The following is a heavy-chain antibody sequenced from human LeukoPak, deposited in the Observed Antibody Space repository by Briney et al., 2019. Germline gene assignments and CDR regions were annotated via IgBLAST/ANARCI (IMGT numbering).Heavy chain of an antibody. CDR2: ISYDGSNK. Sequence: PGGSLRLPCAASGFTFSSYAMHWVRQAPGKGLEWVAVISYDGSNKYYADSVKGRFTISRDNSKNTLYLQMNSLRAEDTAVYYCARATSGYYYAVFDYWGQGTLVTVSS. J-gene: IGHJ4*02. D-gene: IGHD3-22*01. V-gene: IGHV3-30*01. CDR1: GFTFSSYA. CDR3: ARATSGYYYAVFDY.